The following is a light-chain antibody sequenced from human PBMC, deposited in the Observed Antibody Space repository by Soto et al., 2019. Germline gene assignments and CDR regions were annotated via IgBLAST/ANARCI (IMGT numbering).Light chain of an antibody. CDR1: QGISSF. Sequence: AIRMTQSPSSISASTGDRDTITCRASQGISSFLAWYQQKPGKAPKRLIYAAATLQRGAPSRFSASGSGTDFTLTISRLQSEDFASYFCQQYLCYPYTFGHGTKVEI. CDR2: AAA. CDR3: QQYLCYPYT. V-gene: IGKV1-8*01. J-gene: IGKJ2*01.